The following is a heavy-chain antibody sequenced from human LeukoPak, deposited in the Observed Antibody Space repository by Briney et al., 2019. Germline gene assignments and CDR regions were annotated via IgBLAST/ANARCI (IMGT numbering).Heavy chain of an antibody. D-gene: IGHD5-18*01. CDR2: IKQDGSEK. CDR3: ARGPSVDTAMFGTIVYYFDY. V-gene: IGHV3-7*04. J-gene: IGHJ4*02. CDR1: GFTFSRYW. Sequence: GGSLRLSCAASGFTFSRYWMSWVRQAPGKGLEWVANIKQDGSEKYYVDPVKGRFTISRDNAKNSLYLQMNSLRAEDTAVYYCARGPSVDTAMFGTIVYYFDYWGQGTLVTVSS.